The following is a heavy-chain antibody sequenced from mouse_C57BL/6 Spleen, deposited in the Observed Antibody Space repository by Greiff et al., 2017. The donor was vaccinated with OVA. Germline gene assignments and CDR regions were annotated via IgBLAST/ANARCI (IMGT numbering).Heavy chain of an antibody. Sequence: EVKVVESGGGLVKPGGSLKLSCAASGFTFSDYGMHWVRQAPEKGLEWVAYISSGSSTIYYADTVKGRFTISRDNAKNTLFLQMTGLRSEDTAMYYCARGPSGSSPGWFAYWGQGTLVTVSA. V-gene: IGHV5-17*01. CDR2: ISSGSSTI. CDR1: GFTFSDYG. D-gene: IGHD1-1*01. CDR3: ARGPSGSSPGWFAY. J-gene: IGHJ3*01.